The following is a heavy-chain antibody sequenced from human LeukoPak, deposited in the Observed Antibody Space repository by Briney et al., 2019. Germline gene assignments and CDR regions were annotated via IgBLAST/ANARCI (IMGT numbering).Heavy chain of an antibody. J-gene: IGHJ2*01. V-gene: IGHV4-4*07. CDR1: GGSISSYY. Sequence: SETLSLTCTVSGGSISSYYWSWIRQPAGKGLEWIGRIYTSGSTNYNPSLKSRVTMSVDTSKNQFSLKLSSVTAADTAVYYCARSPGQSLRYCSSTSCSGYFDLWGRGTLVTVSS. CDR3: ARSPGQSLRYCSSTSCSGYFDL. D-gene: IGHD2-2*01. CDR2: IYTSGST.